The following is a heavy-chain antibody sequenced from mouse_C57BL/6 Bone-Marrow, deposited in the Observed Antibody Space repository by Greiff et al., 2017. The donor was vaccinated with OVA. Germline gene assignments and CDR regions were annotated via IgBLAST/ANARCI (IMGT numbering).Heavy chain of an antibody. CDR3: ARERAAQATFFAY. V-gene: IGHV1-69*01. Sequence: QVQLKQPGAELVMPGASVKLSCKASGYTFTSYWMHWVKQRPGQGLEWIGEIDPSDSYTNYNQKFKGKSTLTVDKSSRTAYMQLSSLTSEDSAVYYCARERAAQATFFAYWGQGTLVTVSA. D-gene: IGHD3-2*02. J-gene: IGHJ3*01. CDR1: GYTFTSYW. CDR2: IDPSDSYT.